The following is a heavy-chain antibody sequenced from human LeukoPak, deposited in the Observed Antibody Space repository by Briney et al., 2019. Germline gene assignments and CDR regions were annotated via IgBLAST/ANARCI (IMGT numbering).Heavy chain of an antibody. CDR1: GGSFSGYY. J-gene: IGHJ3*02. CDR2: INHSGST. D-gene: IGHD3-3*01. Sequence: SETLSLTCAVYGGSFSGYYWSWIRQPPGKGLEWIGEINHSGSTNYNPSLKSRVTISVDTSKNQFSLKLSSVTAADTAVYYCASGTIFGVVIGAFDIWGQGTMVTVSS. V-gene: IGHV4-34*01. CDR3: ASGTIFGVVIGAFDI.